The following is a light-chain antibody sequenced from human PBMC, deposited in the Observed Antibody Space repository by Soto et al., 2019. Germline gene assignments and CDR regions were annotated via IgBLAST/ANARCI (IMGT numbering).Light chain of an antibody. Sequence: QSALTQPASVSGSPGQSITISCTGTSSDVGGYNSVSWYQQHPDKAPKLMIYEVSNRPSGVSNRFSGSKSGSTASLTISGVQAEDEADYYCSSYTSSSTLVFGGGTKVTVL. CDR1: SSDVGGYNS. CDR3: SSYTSSSTLV. V-gene: IGLV2-14*01. CDR2: EVS. J-gene: IGLJ2*01.